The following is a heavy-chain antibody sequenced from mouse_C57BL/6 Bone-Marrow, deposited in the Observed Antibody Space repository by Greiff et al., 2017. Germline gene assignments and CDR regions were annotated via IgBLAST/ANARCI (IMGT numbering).Heavy chain of an antibody. V-gene: IGHV1-22*01. CDR3: ARHSRGIWRGAMDY. CDR1: GYTFTDYN. Sequence: EVMLVESGPELVKPGASVKMSCKASGYTFTDYNMHWVKQSHGKSLEWIGYINPNNGGTSYNQKFKGKATLTVNKSSSTAYMELRSLTSEDSAVYYCARHSRGIWRGAMDYWGQGTSVTVSS. CDR2: INPNNGGT. J-gene: IGHJ4*01. D-gene: IGHD1-1*02.